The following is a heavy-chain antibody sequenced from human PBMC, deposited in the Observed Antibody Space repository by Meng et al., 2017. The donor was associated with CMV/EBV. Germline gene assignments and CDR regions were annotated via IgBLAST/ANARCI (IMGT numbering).Heavy chain of an antibody. CDR1: GGTFSSNT. J-gene: IGHJ5*02. CDR3: ARSLGPPFGDLLYL. Sequence: SVKVSCKASGGTFSSNTITWVRQAPGQGLEWMGRTIPILGIADYAQKFQGRLTITADKSTRTASMELSSLRSEDTAVYYCARSLGPPFGDLLYLWGQGTLVTVSS. D-gene: IGHD3-10*01. V-gene: IGHV1-69*02. CDR2: TIPILGIA.